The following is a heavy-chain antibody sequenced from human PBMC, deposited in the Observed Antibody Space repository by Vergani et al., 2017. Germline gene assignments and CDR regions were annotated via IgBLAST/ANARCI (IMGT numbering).Heavy chain of an antibody. J-gene: IGHJ4*02. V-gene: IGHV3-23*01. Sequence: EVQLLESGGGVVQPGGSLRLSCAASGFTFSGHAMSWVRQAPGKGLEWVSGITSSGLTTNYADSVNGRFTISRDNSKDTLYLQMNNVRADDTAVYYCAKEVSVPGAVPIVTPFDHWGQGTLVTVSS. CDR3: AKEVSVPGAVPIVTPFDH. CDR1: GFTFSGHA. D-gene: IGHD6-13*01. CDR2: ITSSGLTT.